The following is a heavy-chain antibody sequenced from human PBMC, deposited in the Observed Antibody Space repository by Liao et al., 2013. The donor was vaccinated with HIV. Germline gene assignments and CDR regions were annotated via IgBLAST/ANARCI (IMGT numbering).Heavy chain of an antibody. CDR1: GVSISSHY. Sequence: QVQLQESGPGLVRPSETLSLTCTVSGVSISSHYWSWIRQPPGKGLEWIGSIYNTENTNYNPSLKSRVTVSVDTSKNQFSLKLSSVTAADTAVYYCARDVPLGGTHYYYMDVWGKGTTVTVSS. CDR2: IYNTENT. V-gene: IGHV4-59*11. D-gene: IGHD4-23*01. J-gene: IGHJ6*03. CDR3: ARDVPLGGTHYYYMDV.